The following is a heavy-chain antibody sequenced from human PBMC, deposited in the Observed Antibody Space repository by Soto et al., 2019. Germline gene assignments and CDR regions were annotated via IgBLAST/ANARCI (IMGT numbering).Heavy chain of an antibody. V-gene: IGHV3-15*01. CDR3: TXDKETYYDILTGYYRDY. CDR2: IKSKTDGGTT. Sequence: PGGSLRLSWAASGFTFSNAWMSWVRQAPGKGLEWVGRIKSKTDGGTTDYAAPVKGRFTISRDDSKNTLYLQMNSLKTEDTAVYYCTXDKETYYDILTGYYRDYWGQGTLVTVSS. CDR1: GFTFSNAW. D-gene: IGHD3-9*01. J-gene: IGHJ4*02.